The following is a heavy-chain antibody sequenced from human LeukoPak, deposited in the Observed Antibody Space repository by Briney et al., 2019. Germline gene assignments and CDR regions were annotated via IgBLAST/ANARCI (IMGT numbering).Heavy chain of an antibody. Sequence: GGSLRLSCAASGFTFSSYGMHWVRQAPGKGLEWVAFIRYDGSNKYYADSVKGRFTISRDNSNNTLYLQMNSLRAEDTAVYYCAKDLSYRDCSGGSCYAPFDYWGQGTLVTVSS. CDR3: AKDLSYRDCSGGSCYAPFDY. J-gene: IGHJ4*02. CDR1: GFTFSSYG. D-gene: IGHD2-15*01. V-gene: IGHV3-30*02. CDR2: IRYDGSNK.